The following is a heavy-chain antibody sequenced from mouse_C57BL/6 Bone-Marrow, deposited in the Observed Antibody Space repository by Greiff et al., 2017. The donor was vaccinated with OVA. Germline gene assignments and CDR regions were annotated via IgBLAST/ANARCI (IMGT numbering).Heavy chain of an antibody. Sequence: EVHLVESGGGLVKPGGSLKLSCAASGFTFSSYAMSWVRQTPEKRLEWVATISDGGSYTYYPDNVKGRFTISRDNAKNNLYLQMSHLKSEDTAMYYCARDGDCYYFYWYFDVWGTGTTVTVSS. D-gene: IGHD2-3*01. CDR1: GFTFSSYA. J-gene: IGHJ1*03. CDR2: ISDGGSYT. V-gene: IGHV5-4*01. CDR3: ARDGDCYYFYWYFDV.